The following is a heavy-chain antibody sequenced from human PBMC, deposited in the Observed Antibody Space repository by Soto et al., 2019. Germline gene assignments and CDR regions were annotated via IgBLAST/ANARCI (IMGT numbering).Heavy chain of an antibody. CDR2: ISGSGGST. D-gene: IGHD6-13*01. V-gene: IGHV3-23*01. Sequence: PGGSLRLSCAASGFTFSSYAMSWVRQAPGKGLERVSAISGSGGSTYYADSVKSQYTISRDNAKNSLYLQMNSLRDEDTAEYYNASFLLQLVRSVSGYYYYYGMDVWGQGTTVTVSS. J-gene: IGHJ6*02. CDR3: ASFLLQLVRSVSGYYYYYGMDV. CDR1: GFTFSSYA.